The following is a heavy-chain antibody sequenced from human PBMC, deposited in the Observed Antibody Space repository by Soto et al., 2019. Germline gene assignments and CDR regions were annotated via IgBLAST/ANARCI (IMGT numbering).Heavy chain of an antibody. D-gene: IGHD5-18*01. CDR2: ISGSGGST. CDR3: AKYSYGLYYFDY. J-gene: IGHJ4*02. CDR1: GFTFSSYA. V-gene: IGHV3-23*01. Sequence: VGFLRLSCAASGFTFSSYAMSWVRQAPGKGLEWVSAISGSGGSTYYADSVKGRFTISRDNSKNTLYLQMNSLRAEDTAVYYCAKYSYGLYYFDYWGQGTLVTVS.